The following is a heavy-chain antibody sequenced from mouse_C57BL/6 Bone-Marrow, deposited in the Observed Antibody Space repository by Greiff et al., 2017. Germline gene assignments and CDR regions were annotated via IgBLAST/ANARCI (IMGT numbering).Heavy chain of an antibody. D-gene: IGHD2-4*01. Sequence: QVQLQQPGAELVKPGASVKLSCKASGYTFTSYCMQWVKQRPGQGLEWIGEIDPSDSYTNYNQKFKGKATLTVDTSSSTAYMQLSSLTSEDSAVYYCAREGLSGFAYWGQGTLVTVSA. CDR1: GYTFTSYC. J-gene: IGHJ3*01. CDR2: IDPSDSYT. CDR3: AREGLSGFAY. V-gene: IGHV1-50*01.